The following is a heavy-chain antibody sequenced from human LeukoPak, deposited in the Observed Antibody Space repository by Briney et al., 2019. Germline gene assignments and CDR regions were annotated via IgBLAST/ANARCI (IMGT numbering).Heavy chain of an antibody. CDR1: GFTFSSYV. Sequence: GGSLRLSCAASGFTFSSYVHWVRQAPGKGLEWVAIISYDGSNEYYADSVRGRFTVSRDNAKNSLHLQMNSLRADDTAVYYCARVGVEQYLVLSYSMDVWGKGTTVTVS. CDR3: ARVGVEQYLVLSYSMDV. J-gene: IGHJ6*03. D-gene: IGHD6-13*01. CDR2: ISYDGSNE. V-gene: IGHV3-30*04.